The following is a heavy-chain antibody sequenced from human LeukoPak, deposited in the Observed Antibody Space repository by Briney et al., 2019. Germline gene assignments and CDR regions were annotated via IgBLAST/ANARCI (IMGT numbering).Heavy chain of an antibody. CDR2: INPSGGST. CDR1: GYTFTSYY. V-gene: IGHV1-46*01. J-gene: IGHJ4*02. CDR3: ARGLPQNSGYDLFDY. D-gene: IGHD5-12*01. Sequence: ASVKVSCKASGYTFTSYYMHWVRQAPGQGLEWMGIINPSGGSTSYAQKFQGRVTMTRDTSTSTVYMELSSLRPEDTAVYYCARGLPQNSGYDLFDYWGQGTLVTVSS.